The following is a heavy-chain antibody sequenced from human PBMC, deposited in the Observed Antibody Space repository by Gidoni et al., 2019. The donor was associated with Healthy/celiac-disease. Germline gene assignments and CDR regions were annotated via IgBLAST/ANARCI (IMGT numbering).Heavy chain of an antibody. D-gene: IGHD3-22*01. J-gene: IGHJ5*02. CDR3: AKGSHSSGYYTSIPGYNWFDP. V-gene: IGHV3-23*01. CDR2: MSGSGGRT. CDR1: AFPFSPRS. Sequence: EVQLLESGGGLVLPGGSLRPPCSAPAFPFSPRSLPSRRRATRQGLGKGLEGVSAMSGSGGRTYYADSVKGRFTISRDNSKNTLYLQMNSLRAEDTAVYYCAKGSHSSGYYTSIPGYNWFDPWGQGTLVTVSS.